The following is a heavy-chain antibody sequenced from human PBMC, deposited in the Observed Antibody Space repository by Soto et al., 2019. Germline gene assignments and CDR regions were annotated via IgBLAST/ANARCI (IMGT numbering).Heavy chain of an antibody. J-gene: IGHJ3*02. V-gene: IGHV3-15*01. CDR3: TTSSGSYYLRPNAFDI. CDR1: GFTFSSYA. D-gene: IGHD1-26*01. Sequence: GGSLRLSCAASGFTFSSYAMSWVRQAPGKGLEWVGRIKSKTDGGTTDYAAPVKGRFTISRDDSKNTLYLQMNSLKTEDTAVYYCTTSSGSYYLRPNAFDIWGQGTMVTVSS. CDR2: IKSKTDGGTT.